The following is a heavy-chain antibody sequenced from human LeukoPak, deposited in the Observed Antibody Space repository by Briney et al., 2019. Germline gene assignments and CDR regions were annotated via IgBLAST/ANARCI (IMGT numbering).Heavy chain of an antibody. Sequence: PGGSLRLSCAASGFTFSSYAMHWVRQAPGKGLEYVSAISSNGGSTYCADSVKGRFTISRDNSKNTLYLQMGSLRAEDMAVYYCARASGYCSGGSCPLYYYGMDVWGKGTTVTVSS. CDR1: GFTFSSYA. D-gene: IGHD2-15*01. V-gene: IGHV3-64*02. J-gene: IGHJ6*04. CDR3: ARASGYCSGGSCPLYYYGMDV. CDR2: ISSNGGST.